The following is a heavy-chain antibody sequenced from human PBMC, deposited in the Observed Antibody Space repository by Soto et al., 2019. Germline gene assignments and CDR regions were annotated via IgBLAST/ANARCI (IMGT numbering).Heavy chain of an antibody. J-gene: IGHJ3*02. CDR1: GRSMSGYN. CDR3: ARNGVGFGFDI. Sequence: QVQQQQWGARLLKPSETLSLTCAEYGRSMSGYNWSWLRRSPVRGLEWIGEIGPTGDTNYGPSFMSRVTVSVDTSKYELSLRLTQVTAADTATYLCARNGVGFGFDIWGLGTMVPVSS. CDR2: IGPTGDT. V-gene: IGHV4-34*02. D-gene: IGHD3-10*01.